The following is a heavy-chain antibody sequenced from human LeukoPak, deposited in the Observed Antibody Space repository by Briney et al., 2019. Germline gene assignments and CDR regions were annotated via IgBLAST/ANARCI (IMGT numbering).Heavy chain of an antibody. Sequence: GGSLRLSCAASGFTFSSYGMHWVRQAPGKGLEWVAFIRYDGSNKYYADSVKGRFTISRDNSKNTLYLQMNSLRAEDTAVYYCAKTAPDSSGSAFDYWGQGTLVTVSS. CDR2: IRYDGSNK. CDR1: GFTFSSYG. V-gene: IGHV3-30*02. J-gene: IGHJ4*02. CDR3: AKTAPDSSGSAFDY. D-gene: IGHD3-22*01.